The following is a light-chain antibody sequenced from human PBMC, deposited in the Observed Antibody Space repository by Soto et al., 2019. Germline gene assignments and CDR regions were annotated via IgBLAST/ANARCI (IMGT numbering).Light chain of an antibody. J-gene: IGLJ2*01. CDR2: NGN. V-gene: IGLV1-44*01. CDR1: SSDIGINT. Sequence: QSVLTQPPSASGTPGQWVTISCSVGSSDIGINTVHWYQHLPGTAPKLLIYNGNQRPSGVPDRVSGSKSGPSASLAIRGLQYEDEADCYCAAWDDTLNGPVFGGGTKLTVL. CDR3: AAWDDTLNGPV.